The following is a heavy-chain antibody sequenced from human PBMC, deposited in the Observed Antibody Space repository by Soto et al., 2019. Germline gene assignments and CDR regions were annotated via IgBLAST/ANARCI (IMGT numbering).Heavy chain of an antibody. J-gene: IGHJ3*02. D-gene: IGHD1-26*01. CDR1: GFSLSTSGVG. V-gene: IGHV2-5*02. CDR2: IYWDDDK. Sequence: QITLKESGPTLVKPTQTLTLTCTFSGFSLSTSGVGVGWIRQPPGKALEWLALIYWDDDKRSSPSLKSRLTTTKDTSKTQVVLTMTNMDPVDTATYYCAHLGSLDAFDIWGQGTMVTVSS. CDR3: AHLGSLDAFDI.